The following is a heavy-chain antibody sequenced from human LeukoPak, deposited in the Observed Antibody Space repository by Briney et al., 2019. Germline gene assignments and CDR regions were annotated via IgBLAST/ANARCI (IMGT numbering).Heavy chain of an antibody. CDR2: IIPIFGTA. Sequence: AVKVSCKASGGTFSSYAISWVRQAPGQGLEWMGGIIPIFGTANYAQKFQGRVTITADESTSTAYMELSSLRSEDTAVYYCARAFSQYYDILTGYHSFDYWGQGTLVTVSS. CDR1: GGTFSSYA. J-gene: IGHJ4*02. V-gene: IGHV1-69*01. D-gene: IGHD3-9*01. CDR3: ARAFSQYYDILTGYHSFDY.